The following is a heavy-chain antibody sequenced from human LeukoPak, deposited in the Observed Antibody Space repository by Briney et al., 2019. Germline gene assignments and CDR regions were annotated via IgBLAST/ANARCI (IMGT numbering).Heavy chain of an antibody. CDR3: ARFKKGYYYYYYMDV. CDR1: GYTFTSYD. V-gene: IGHV1-8*03. J-gene: IGHJ6*03. Sequence: GASVKVSCKASGYTFTSYDINWVRQATGQGLEWMGWMNPNSGNTGYAQKFQGRVTITRNTSISTAYMELSSLKSEDTAVYYCARFKKGYYYYYYMDVWGKGTTVTVSS. CDR2: MNPNSGNT.